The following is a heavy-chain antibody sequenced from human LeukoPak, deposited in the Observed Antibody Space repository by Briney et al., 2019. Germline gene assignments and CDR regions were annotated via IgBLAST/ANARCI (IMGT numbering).Heavy chain of an antibody. CDR2: ISVDGGDI. CDR3: GKDPNGNFIGAFDF. J-gene: IGHJ3*01. CDR1: RFAFHNYA. D-gene: IGHD4-23*01. Sequence: GGSLRLSCAASRFAFHNYAMTWIRQAPERGLEWVLSISVDGGDIKYTDSAKGRFTISRDNSKGTLYLQMDSLRVEDTAVYYCGKDPNGNFIGAFDFWGQGTMVTVSS. V-gene: IGHV3-23*01.